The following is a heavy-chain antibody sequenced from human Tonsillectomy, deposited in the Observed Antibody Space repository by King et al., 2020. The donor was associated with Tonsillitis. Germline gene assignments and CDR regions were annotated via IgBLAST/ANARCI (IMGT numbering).Heavy chain of an antibody. Sequence: VQLVESGGGLVQPGGSLRLSCEVSGFTFSNYWMSWVRQAPGKGLEWVANIKQNESEKYYLDSVKGRFTISRDNAKNSLYLQMNSLRAEDTAVYYCARDPRGRDDYHYPYYGGQGTLVTVSS. CDR1: GFTFSNYW. J-gene: IGHJ4*02. CDR3: ARDPRGRDDYHYPYY. V-gene: IGHV3-7*01. D-gene: IGHD5-24*01. CDR2: IKQNESEK.